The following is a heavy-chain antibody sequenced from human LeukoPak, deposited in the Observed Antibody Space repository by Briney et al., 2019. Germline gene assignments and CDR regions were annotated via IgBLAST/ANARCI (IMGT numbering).Heavy chain of an antibody. CDR2: ISYDGSNK. CDR3: ARELTYYGDYEFDY. V-gene: IGHV3-30*04. CDR1: GFTFSSYA. D-gene: IGHD4-17*01. Sequence: GGSLRLSCAASGFTFSSYAMHWVRQAPGKGLEWVAVISYDGSNKYYADSVKGRFTISRDNSKNTLYLQMNSPRAEDTAVYYCARELTYYGDYEFDYWGQGTLVAVSS. J-gene: IGHJ4*02.